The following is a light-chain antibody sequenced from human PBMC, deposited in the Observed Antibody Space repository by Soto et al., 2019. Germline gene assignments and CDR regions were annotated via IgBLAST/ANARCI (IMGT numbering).Light chain of an antibody. Sequence: EIVMTQTPLSSAVILGQPASLSCRSSQSLVHSDGNTYLSWLHVGPGQSPRPLIYKVSNRFSGGPDRITGSSAETGLTLKISRVEAEDVGTYYCRQKTQFPLTFGGGTKVDI. J-gene: IGKJ4*01. CDR3: RQKTQFPLT. CDR2: KVS. V-gene: IGKV2-24*01. CDR1: QSLVHSDGNTY.